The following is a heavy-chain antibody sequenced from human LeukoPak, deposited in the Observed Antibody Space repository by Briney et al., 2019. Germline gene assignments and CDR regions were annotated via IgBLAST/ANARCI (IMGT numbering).Heavy chain of an antibody. CDR1: GFTFDDYA. Sequence: RTGGSLRLSCAASGFTFDDYAMNWVRQAPGKGLEWVSGIIWNSGRITYADSVKGRFTISRDNAKNSLYLQMNSLRAEDMALYYCARANCGGNCYIDYWGQGTLVTVSS. CDR2: IIWNSGRI. CDR3: ARANCGGNCYIDY. V-gene: IGHV3-9*03. D-gene: IGHD2-21*01. J-gene: IGHJ4*02.